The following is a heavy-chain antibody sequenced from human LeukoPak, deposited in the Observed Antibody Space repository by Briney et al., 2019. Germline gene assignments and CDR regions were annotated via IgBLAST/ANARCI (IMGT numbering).Heavy chain of an antibody. V-gene: IGHV3-23*01. CDR2: ISDTGRLS. Sequence: GGSLRLPCAASGFTFSSSAMSWVRQAPGKGLEWVAAISDTGRLSYCADSVNGRFTISRDNSKNTLYLQMNSLRAEDTAVYYCARGGYYLDFPGYFDYWGQGTLVTVSS. CDR3: ARGGYYLDFPGYFDY. D-gene: IGHD1-26*01. J-gene: IGHJ4*02. CDR1: GFTFSSSA.